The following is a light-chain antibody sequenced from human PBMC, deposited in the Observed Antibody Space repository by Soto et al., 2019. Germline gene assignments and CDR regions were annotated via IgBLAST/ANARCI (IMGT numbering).Light chain of an antibody. Sequence: QSVLTQPASVSGSPGQSITISCTGTSSDVGGYNYVSWYQQHPGKAPKLMNYDVSIRPSGVSNRLSGSKSGNTASLTISGLQAEDEADYYCSSYTSSSTLDVFGTGTKVTVL. CDR3: SSYTSSSTLDV. J-gene: IGLJ1*01. CDR1: SSDVGGYNY. V-gene: IGLV2-14*01. CDR2: DVS.